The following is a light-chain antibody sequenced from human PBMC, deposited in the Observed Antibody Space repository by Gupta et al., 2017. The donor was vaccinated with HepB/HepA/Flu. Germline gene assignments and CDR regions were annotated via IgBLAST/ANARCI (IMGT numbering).Light chain of an antibody. J-gene: IGLJ2*01. CDR3: AAWDDSLSGVV. Sequence: QSVLTQPPSASGTPGPRVTISCSGSSSNIGSNYVYWYPQLPGTAPKLLIYRNNQRPSGVPDRFSGSKSGTSASLAISGLRSEDEADYYCAAWDDSLSGVVFGGGTKLTVL. CDR2: RNN. V-gene: IGLV1-47*01. CDR1: SSNIGSNY.